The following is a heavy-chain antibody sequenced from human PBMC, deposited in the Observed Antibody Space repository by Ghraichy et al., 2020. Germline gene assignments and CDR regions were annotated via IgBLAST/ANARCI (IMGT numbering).Heavy chain of an antibody. Sequence: GGSLRLSCAASGFTFSVYGMHWVRQAPGKGLEWVAVISYDGSNKYYADSVKGRFTISRDNSKNTLYLQMNSLRAEDTAVYYCASHAGGYSSGWYHQAFDIWGQGTMVTVSS. CDR2: ISYDGSNK. J-gene: IGHJ3*02. CDR3: ASHAGGYSSGWYHQAFDI. D-gene: IGHD6-19*01. CDR1: GFTFSVYG. V-gene: IGHV3-30*03.